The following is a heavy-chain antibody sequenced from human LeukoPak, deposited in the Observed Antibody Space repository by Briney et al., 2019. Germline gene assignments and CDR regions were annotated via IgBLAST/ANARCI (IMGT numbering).Heavy chain of an antibody. CDR2: IIPILGIA. D-gene: IGHD6-13*01. V-gene: IGHV1-69*04. J-gene: IGHJ4*02. Sequence: ASVKVSCKASGGTFSSYAISWVRQAPGRGLEWMGRIIPILGIANYAQKFQGRVTMTRNTSISTAYMELSSLRSEDTAVYYCARADWIAAAEAWGQGTLVTVSS. CDR1: GGTFSSYA. CDR3: ARADWIAAAEA.